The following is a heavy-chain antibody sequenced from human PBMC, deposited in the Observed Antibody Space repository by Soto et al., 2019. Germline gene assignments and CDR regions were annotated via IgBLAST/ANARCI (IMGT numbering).Heavy chain of an antibody. CDR2: IYYSGST. CDR1: GGSISSYY. Sequence: PSETLSLTCTVSGGSISSYYWSWIRQPPGKGLEWIGYIYYSGSTNYNPSLKSRVTISVDTSKNQLSLKLSSVTAADTALYYCTTTNSDRKGDCWGQGTLVTVSS. V-gene: IGHV4-59*08. CDR3: TTTNSDRKGDC. D-gene: IGHD2-8*01. J-gene: IGHJ4*02.